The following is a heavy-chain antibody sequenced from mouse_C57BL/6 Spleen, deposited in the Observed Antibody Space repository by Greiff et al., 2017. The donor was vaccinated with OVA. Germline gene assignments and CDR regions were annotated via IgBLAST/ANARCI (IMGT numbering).Heavy chain of an antibody. J-gene: IGHJ3*01. CDR3: ARGLLRGAY. D-gene: IGHD1-1*01. CDR2: IYPSDSET. CDR1: GYTFTSYW. Sequence: QVHVKQPGAELVRPGSSVKLSCKASGYTFTSYWMDWVKQRPGQGLEWIGNIYPSDSETHYNEKFKDKATLTVDKSSSTAYMQLSSLTSEDSAVYYCARGLLRGAYWGQGTLVTVSA. V-gene: IGHV1-61*01.